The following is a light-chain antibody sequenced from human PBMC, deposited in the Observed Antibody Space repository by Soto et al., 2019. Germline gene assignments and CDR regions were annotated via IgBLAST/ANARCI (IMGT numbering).Light chain of an antibody. Sequence: QAVVTQEPSLTVSPGGTVTLTCGSSTGALTSGHFPYWYQQKPGQAPRALIYDTSNKHSWTPARFSGSLLGGKAALTLSGAQPEDEAEYYFLLAYGSARVFGGGTKLTVL. J-gene: IGLJ3*02. CDR2: DTS. V-gene: IGLV7-46*01. CDR1: TGALTSGHF. CDR3: LLAYGSARV.